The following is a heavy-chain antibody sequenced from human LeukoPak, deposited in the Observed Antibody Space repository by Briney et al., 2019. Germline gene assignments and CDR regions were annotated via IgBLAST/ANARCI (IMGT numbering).Heavy chain of an antibody. CDR3: VKDLGDDYENAFDF. V-gene: IGHV3-23*01. CDR1: GCAFSRYA. J-gene: IGHJ3*01. Sequence: GGSLRLSCEASGCAFSRYAMSWVRHPPGRGLEWVSSVSGSGESTFYAASVKRRFTISRDNSKNTVYLQMNSLRAEDTAPYYCVKDLGDDYENAFDFWGQGTLVTVSS. CDR2: VSGSGEST. D-gene: IGHD4-17*01.